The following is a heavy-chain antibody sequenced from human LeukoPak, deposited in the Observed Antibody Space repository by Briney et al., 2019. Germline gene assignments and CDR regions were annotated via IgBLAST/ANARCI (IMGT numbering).Heavy chain of an antibody. CDR3: AKGSWITLFDY. J-gene: IGHJ4*02. V-gene: IGHV3-23*01. Sequence: PGGSLRLSCAASGFTFSSYTMNWVRQAPGKGLEWVSAISGSGGSTYYADSVRGRFTISRDDSKNTLYLQMNSLRAEDTAVYYCAKGSWITLFDYWGQGTLVTVSS. CDR1: GFTFSSYT. CDR2: ISGSGGST. D-gene: IGHD5-12*01.